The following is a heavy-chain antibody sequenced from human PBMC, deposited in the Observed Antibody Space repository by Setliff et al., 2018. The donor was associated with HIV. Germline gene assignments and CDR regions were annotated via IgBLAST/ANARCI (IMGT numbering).Heavy chain of an antibody. V-gene: IGHV4-39*01. Sequence: PSETLSLTCTVSGGSISSSSYYWGWIRRPPGKGLEWIGSIYYSGSTFSNPSLKSRVTISGDTTRSQFSLKLDSVTAADTALYYCARRSLNSTPDAFGIWGQGTMVTVSS. J-gene: IGHJ3*02. CDR2: IYYSGST. CDR1: GGSISSSSYY. D-gene: IGHD1-26*01. CDR3: ARRSLNSTPDAFGI.